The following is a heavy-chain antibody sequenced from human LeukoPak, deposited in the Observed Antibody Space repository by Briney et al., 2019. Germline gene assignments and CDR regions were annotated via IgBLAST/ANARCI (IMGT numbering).Heavy chain of an antibody. D-gene: IGHD3-3*01. J-gene: IGHJ6*03. CDR1: GGSFSGYH. CDR2: TNRSGST. V-gene: IGHV4-34*01. Sequence: KPSETLSLPCAVYGGSFSGYHWSWIRQPPGKGLEWVGETNRSGSTNYNPSLKSRVTISVDTSKNQFTLKLSSVTAADTAVYYCARHGSGWDFWRGYYPPSWYMDVWGKGTTVTVSS. CDR3: ARHGSGWDFWRGYYPPSWYMDV.